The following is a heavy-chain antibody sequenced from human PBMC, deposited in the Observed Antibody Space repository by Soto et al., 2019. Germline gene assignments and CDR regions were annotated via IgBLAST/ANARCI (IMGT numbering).Heavy chain of an antibody. Sequence: SETLSLTCTVSGGSISIGDYDWSWIRQPPGKGLEWIGYIYYSGSTYYNPSLKSRVTISVDTSKNQFSLKLSSVTAADTAVYYCARERPDGSRLDPWGQGTLVTVSS. CDR1: GGSISIGDYD. J-gene: IGHJ5*02. CDR3: ARERPDGSRLDP. D-gene: IGHD6-13*01. CDR2: IYYSGST. V-gene: IGHV4-30-4*01.